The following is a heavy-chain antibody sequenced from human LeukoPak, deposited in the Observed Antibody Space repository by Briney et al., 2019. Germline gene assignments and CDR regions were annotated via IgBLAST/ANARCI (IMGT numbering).Heavy chain of an antibody. CDR2: AYWNGVST. CDR3: ARNSRDAFDI. CDR1: GFTFDGYG. Sequence: PGGSLRLSCAASGFTFDGYGMSWVRQAPGKGLVWVSGAYWNGVSTGYADSVKGRFTISRDNAKNSLYLQMNSLSAEDTALYYCARNSRDAFDIWGQGTMVTVSS. J-gene: IGHJ3*02. V-gene: IGHV3-20*04.